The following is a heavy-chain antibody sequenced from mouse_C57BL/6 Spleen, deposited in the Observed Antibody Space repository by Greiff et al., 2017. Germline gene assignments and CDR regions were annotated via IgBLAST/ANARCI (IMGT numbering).Heavy chain of an antibody. J-gene: IGHJ4*01. CDR2: INPNNGGT. CDR3: AGEGWLLPFAMDY. V-gene: IGHV1-22*01. D-gene: IGHD2-3*01. Sequence: EVQLQQSGPELVKPGASVKMSCKASGYTFTDYNMHWVKQSHGKSLEWIGYINPNNGGTSYNQKFKGKATLTVNKSSSTAYMELRSLTSEDSAVXYCAGEGWLLPFAMDYWGQGTSVTVSS. CDR1: GYTFTDYN.